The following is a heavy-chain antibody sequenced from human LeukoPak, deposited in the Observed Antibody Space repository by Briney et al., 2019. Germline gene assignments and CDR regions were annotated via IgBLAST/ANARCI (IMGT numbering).Heavy chain of an antibody. Sequence: SETLSLTCTVSGGSINRYYWSWIRQPPAKRLPWIGYISYTGGETNYNPSLKSRLTISVDTSKNQFSLMLTSVTAADTAVYYCARQPGGTAAFDIWAQGTMVTVSS. J-gene: IGHJ3*02. D-gene: IGHD1-14*01. V-gene: IGHV4-59*08. CDR2: ISYTGGET. CDR1: GGSINRYY. CDR3: ARQPGGTAAFDI.